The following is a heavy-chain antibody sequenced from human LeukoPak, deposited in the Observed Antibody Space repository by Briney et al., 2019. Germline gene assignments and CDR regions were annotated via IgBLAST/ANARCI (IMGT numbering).Heavy chain of an antibody. Sequence: SETLSPTCAVYGGSFSGYYWSWICQPPGKGLEWIGEINHSGSTNYNPSLKSRVTISVDTSKNQFSLKLSSVTAADTAVYYCARGGGYYYYYMDVWGKGTTVTVSS. V-gene: IGHV4-34*01. J-gene: IGHJ6*03. CDR3: ARGGGYYYYYMDV. CDR1: GGSFSGYY. CDR2: INHSGST.